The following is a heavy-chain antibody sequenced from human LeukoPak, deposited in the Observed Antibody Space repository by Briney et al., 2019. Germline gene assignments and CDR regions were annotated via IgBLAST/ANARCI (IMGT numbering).Heavy chain of an antibody. J-gene: IGHJ6*03. CDR2: IKEDGSEK. Sequence: GGSLRLSCAASGFTFSIYWMSWVRQAPGKGLEWVANIKEDGSEKYYVDSVKGRFTISRDNANNSVSLQMNSLRADDTAVYYCARGYSWSSYSNYYYYMDVWGKGTTVTVSS. CDR1: GFTFSIYW. CDR3: ARGYSWSSYSNYYYYMDV. V-gene: IGHV3-7*01. D-gene: IGHD5-12*01.